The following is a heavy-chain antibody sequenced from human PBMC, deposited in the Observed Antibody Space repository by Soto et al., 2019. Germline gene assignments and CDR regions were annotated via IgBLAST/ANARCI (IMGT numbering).Heavy chain of an antibody. CDR2: IYWDDDK. V-gene: IGHV2-5*02. CDR3: AHRPSYCSGGSCYSGFDY. CDR1: GFSLSTSGVG. D-gene: IGHD2-15*01. Sequence: QITLKESGPTLVKPTQTLTLTCTFSGFSLSTSGVGVGWIGQPPGKALEWLALIYWDDDKRYSPSLKSRLTITKDTSKNQVVLTMTNMDPVDTATYYCAHRPSYCSGGSCYSGFDYRGQGTLVTVSS. J-gene: IGHJ4*02.